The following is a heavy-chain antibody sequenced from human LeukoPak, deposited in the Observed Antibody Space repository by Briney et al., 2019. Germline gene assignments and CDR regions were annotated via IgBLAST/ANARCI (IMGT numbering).Heavy chain of an antibody. CDR1: GGSISSSSYY. CDR2: VFSSGST. J-gene: IGHJ5*02. V-gene: IGHV4-39*01. Sequence: ASETLSLTCTVSGGSISSSSYYWGWVRQPPGKGLEWIGSVFSSGSTYYNPSLKSPVTISVDTSKNQFSLKLSSATAADTAVYYCARLPWGAYSSFDPWGQGTLVTVSS. D-gene: IGHD3-16*01. CDR3: ARLPWGAYSSFDP.